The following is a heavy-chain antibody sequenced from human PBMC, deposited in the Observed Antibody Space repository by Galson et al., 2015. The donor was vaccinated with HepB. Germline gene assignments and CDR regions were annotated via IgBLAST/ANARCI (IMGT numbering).Heavy chain of an antibody. J-gene: IGHJ4*02. D-gene: IGHD6-6*01. CDR2: ISHDGTNK. CDR1: GFTFGGYT. V-gene: IGHV3-30*01. CDR3: VRGRQLDF. Sequence: SLRLSCAASGFTFGGYTMHWVRQAPGKGLQWVAIISHDGTNKDYADLAKGRFTISRDTSYNTLFLQMNSLTAEDTALYHCVRGRQLDFWGQGTLVTVSP.